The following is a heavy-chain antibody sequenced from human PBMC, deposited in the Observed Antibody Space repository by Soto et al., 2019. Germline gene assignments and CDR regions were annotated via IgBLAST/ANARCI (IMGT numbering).Heavy chain of an antibody. V-gene: IGHV3-15*07. CDR3: TTDLDVDGYYYYGMDV. CDR2: IKSKTDGGTT. CDR1: GFTFNNAW. J-gene: IGHJ6*01. Sequence: GGSLRLSCAASGFTFNNAWMNWVRQAPGKGLEWVGRIKSKTDGGTTDYAAPVKGRFTISRDDSKNTLYLQMNSLKTEDTVVYYCTTDLDVDGYYYYGMDVWGQGTTVTVSS. D-gene: IGHD3-9*01.